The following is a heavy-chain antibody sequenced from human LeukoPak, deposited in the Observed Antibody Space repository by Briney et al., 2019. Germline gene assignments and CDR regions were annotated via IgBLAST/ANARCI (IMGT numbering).Heavy chain of an antibody. CDR2: ISSSSSYI. J-gene: IGHJ5*02. CDR3: ARTYYGSGSYYNVGWFDP. D-gene: IGHD3-10*01. CDR1: GFTFSSYS. V-gene: IGHV3-21*01. Sequence: GGSLRLSCAASGFTFSSYSMNWVRQAPGKGLEWVSSISSSSSYIYYADSVKGRFTISRDNAKNSLYLQTNSLRAEDTAVYYCARTYYGSGSYYNVGWFDPWGQGTLVTVSS.